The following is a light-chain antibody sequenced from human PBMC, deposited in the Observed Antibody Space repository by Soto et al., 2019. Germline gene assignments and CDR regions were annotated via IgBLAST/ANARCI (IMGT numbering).Light chain of an antibody. CDR2: GNN. V-gene: IGLV1-40*01. Sequence: QSVLTQPPSVSGAPGQRVTISCTGSSSNIGANYDVHWYQHRPGTAPKLLIFGNNNRPSGVPDRFSGSKSGTSASLAITGLQAEDEADYYCGFCGSITFAFGGGTKLTVL. CDR1: SSNIGANYD. CDR3: GFCGSITFA. J-gene: IGLJ2*01.